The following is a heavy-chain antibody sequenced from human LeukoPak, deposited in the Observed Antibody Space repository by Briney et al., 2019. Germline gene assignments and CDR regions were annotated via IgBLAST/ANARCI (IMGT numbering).Heavy chain of an antibody. CDR1: GFTFSDYY. CDR2: ISSSGSTI. V-gene: IGHV3-11*04. J-gene: IGHJ4*02. Sequence: GGSLRLSWAASGFTFSDYYMSWIRQAPGKGLEWVSYISSSGSTIYYADSVKGRFTISRDNAKNSLYLQMNSLRAEDTAVYYCARERFWSGYHIDYWGQGTLVTVSS. D-gene: IGHD3-3*01. CDR3: ARERFWSGYHIDY.